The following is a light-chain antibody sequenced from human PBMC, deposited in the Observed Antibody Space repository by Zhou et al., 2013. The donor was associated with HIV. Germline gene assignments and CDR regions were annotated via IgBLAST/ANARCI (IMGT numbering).Light chain of an antibody. CDR3: QHYNNWPIT. J-gene: IGKJ5*01. CDR1: QSVTSN. Sequence: EIVMTQSPATLSVSPGERATLSCRASQSVTSNLAWYQQTPGQAPRLLIYGASTRATGIPARFSGSGSGTEFTLTISSLQSEDFAVYYCQHYNNWPITFGQGTRLEI. CDR2: GAS. V-gene: IGKV3-15*01.